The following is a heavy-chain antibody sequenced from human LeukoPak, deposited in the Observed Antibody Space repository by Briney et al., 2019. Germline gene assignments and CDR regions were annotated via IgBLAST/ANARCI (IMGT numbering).Heavy chain of an antibody. Sequence: GGSLRLSCAASGFTISRNYMTWVRQAPGKGLEWVSVIYTGGSTYYADSVKGRFTISRDNSKNTLYLQMNSLRAEDTAVYYCARLVRSGSYPYYYYAMDVWGQGTTVTVSS. V-gene: IGHV3-53*01. CDR2: IYTGGST. D-gene: IGHD1-26*01. CDR1: GFTISRNY. CDR3: ARLVRSGSYPYYYYAMDV. J-gene: IGHJ6*02.